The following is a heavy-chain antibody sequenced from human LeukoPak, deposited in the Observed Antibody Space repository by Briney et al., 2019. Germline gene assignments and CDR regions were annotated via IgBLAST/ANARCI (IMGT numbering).Heavy chain of an antibody. CDR2: INHSGST. D-gene: IGHD1-26*01. CDR3: ARHRSRGWFDP. CDR1: GGSFSGYY. Sequence: SETLSLTCAVYGGSFSGYYWSWIRRPPGKGLEWIGEINHSGSTNYNPSLKSRVTISVDTSKNQFSLKLSSVTAADTAVYYCARHRSRGWFDPWGQGTLVTVSS. J-gene: IGHJ5*02. V-gene: IGHV4-34*01.